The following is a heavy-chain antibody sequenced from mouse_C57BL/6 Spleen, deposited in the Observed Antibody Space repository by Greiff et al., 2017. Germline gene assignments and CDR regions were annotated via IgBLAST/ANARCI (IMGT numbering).Heavy chain of an antibody. CDR2: INPNSGST. J-gene: IGHJ3*01. Sequence: VQLLQPGAELVKPGASVKLSCKASGYTFTSYCMHWVKQRPGQGLEWIGMINPNSGSTNYNAKFKSKATLTVDKTTSTAYMQLSSLTSEDSAVYYCARYGSGSKSFAYWGQGTLVTVSA. V-gene: IGHV1-64*01. CDR3: ARYGSGSKSFAY. D-gene: IGHD1-1*01. CDR1: GYTFTSYC.